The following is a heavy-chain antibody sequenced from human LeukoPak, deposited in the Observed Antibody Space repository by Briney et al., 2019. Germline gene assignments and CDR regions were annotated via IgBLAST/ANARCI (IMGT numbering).Heavy chain of an antibody. J-gene: IGHJ4*02. V-gene: IGHV3-20*04. Sequence: GGSLRLSCVASGFTFDDYGMSCVRQAPGKGLEWVSGINWNGGRTGYADSVKGRFTISRDNAKNSLYLQMNSLRAEDTALYYCARGGGSYYTVDYWGQGTLVTVSS. D-gene: IGHD1-26*01. CDR3: ARGGGSYYTVDY. CDR2: INWNGGRT. CDR1: GFTFDDYG.